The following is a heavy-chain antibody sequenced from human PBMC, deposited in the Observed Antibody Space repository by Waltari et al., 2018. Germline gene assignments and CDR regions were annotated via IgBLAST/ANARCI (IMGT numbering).Heavy chain of an antibody. D-gene: IGHD3-22*01. CDR2: INPNSCGT. J-gene: IGHJ4*02. CDR3: AREGSSGYYGY. V-gene: IGHV1-2*06. CDR1: GYTYTVYY. Sequence: QVQLVQYGAEVNKPGASVKVSCTASGYTYTVYYMHWLRQAPGQGREWMVRINPNSCGTNYAQKFQGRVTMTRDTSISTAYMELSRLRSDDTAVYYCAREGSSGYYGYWGQGTLVTVSS.